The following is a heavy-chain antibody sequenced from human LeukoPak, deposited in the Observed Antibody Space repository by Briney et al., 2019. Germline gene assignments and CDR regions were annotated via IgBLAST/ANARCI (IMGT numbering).Heavy chain of an antibody. J-gene: IGHJ4*02. CDR2: INHSGST. CDR3: ARDTTTVTTGGFDY. D-gene: IGHD4-17*01. V-gene: IGHV4-34*01. Sequence: SDTLSLTCAVYGGSFSGYYWSWIRQPPGKGLEWIGEINHSGSTNYNPSIKSRDTISVDTSKNQFSQKLSSVTAADTAVYYCARDTTTVTTGGFDYWGQGTLVTVSS. CDR1: GGSFSGYY.